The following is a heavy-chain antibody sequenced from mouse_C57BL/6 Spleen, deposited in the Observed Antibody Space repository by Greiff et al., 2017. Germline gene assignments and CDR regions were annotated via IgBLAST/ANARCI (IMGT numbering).Heavy chain of an antibody. V-gene: IGHV1-15*01. D-gene: IGHD6-1*01. J-gene: IGHJ4*01. CDR3: TRKGIRPLYAMDY. Sequence: VQLQQSGAELVRPGASVTLSCKASGYTFTDYEMHWVKQTPVHGLEWIGAIDPETGGTASNQKFKGKAILTADKSSSTAYIELRSLTSEDSAVYYCTRKGIRPLYAMDYWGQGTSVTVSS. CDR2: IDPETGGT. CDR1: GYTFTDYE.